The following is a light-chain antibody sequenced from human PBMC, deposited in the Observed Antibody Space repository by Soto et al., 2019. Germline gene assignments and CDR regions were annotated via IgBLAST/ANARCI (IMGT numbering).Light chain of an antibody. J-gene: IGKJ1*01. CDR2: DAS. CDR3: QQYDSYST. Sequence: DIPMTQSPCTLSASVGDRVTITCRASQSISSWLAWYQQKPGKAPKLLIFDASSLESGVPSRFSGSGSGTEFTLTINSLQPDDFATYYCQQYDSYSTFGQGTKV. CDR1: QSISSW. V-gene: IGKV1-5*01.